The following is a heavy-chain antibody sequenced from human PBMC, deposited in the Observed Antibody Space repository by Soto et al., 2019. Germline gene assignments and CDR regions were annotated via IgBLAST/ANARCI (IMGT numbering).Heavy chain of an antibody. CDR2: ISTGNGNT. J-gene: IGHJ3*02. V-gene: IGHV1-18*04. D-gene: IGHD3-10*01. Sequence: GASVKVSCKASGYTFPNFGISWVRQAPGQGLEWMGRISTGNGNTKYAQKFQGRVTMTTNTSTSTAYMELSSLRSDDTAVFYCARLTMAQDAFDIWGQGTMVTVSS. CDR1: GYTFPNFG. CDR3: ARLTMAQDAFDI.